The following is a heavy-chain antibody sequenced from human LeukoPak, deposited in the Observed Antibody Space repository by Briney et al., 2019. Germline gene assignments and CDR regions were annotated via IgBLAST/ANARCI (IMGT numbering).Heavy chain of an antibody. V-gene: IGHV3-66*01. CDR3: ARDPGSSTTPARDY. CDR2: IYSGSST. J-gene: IGHJ4*02. D-gene: IGHD2-2*01. CDR1: GFTVSSNY. Sequence: PGGSLRLSCAASGFTVSSNYMSWVRQAPGKGLEWVSVIYSGSSTYYVDSVKGRFTISRDNSKNTLYLQMNSLRAEDTAVYYCARDPGSSTTPARDYWGQGTLVTVSS.